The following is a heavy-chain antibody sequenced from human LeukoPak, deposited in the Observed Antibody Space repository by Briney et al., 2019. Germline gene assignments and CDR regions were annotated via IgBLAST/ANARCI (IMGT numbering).Heavy chain of an antibody. CDR3: ARCIVVVPAATWGVIQRNWFDP. CDR2: INHSGST. D-gene: IGHD2-2*01. Sequence: PSETLSLTCAVSGGSFSGYYWSWIRQPPGKGLEWIGEINHSGSTNYNPSLKSRVTISVDTSKNQFSLKLSSVTAADTAVYYCARCIVVVPAATWGVIQRNWFDPWGQGTLVTVSS. J-gene: IGHJ5*02. CDR1: GGSFSGYY. V-gene: IGHV4-34*01.